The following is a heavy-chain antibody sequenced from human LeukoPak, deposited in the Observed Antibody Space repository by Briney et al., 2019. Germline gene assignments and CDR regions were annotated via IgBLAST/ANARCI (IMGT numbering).Heavy chain of an antibody. J-gene: IGHJ4*02. Sequence: GGSLRLSCAASGFTFSSNWMHWVRQAPGKGLVWVSRINEDGSTTSYADSVKGRFTISKDNAKNTVYLQMNSLRAEDTAVYYCVSFYETYWGRGTLVTVSS. D-gene: IGHD2/OR15-2a*01. CDR2: INEDGSTT. CDR1: GFTFSSNW. CDR3: VSFYETY. V-gene: IGHV3-74*01.